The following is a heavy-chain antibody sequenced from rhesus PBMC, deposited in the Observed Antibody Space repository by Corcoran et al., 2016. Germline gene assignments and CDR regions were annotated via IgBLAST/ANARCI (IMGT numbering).Heavy chain of an antibody. D-gene: IGHD6-43*01. CDR1: GVPISSYW. CDR2: IYGGRGST. CDR3: AKYSSSSFDY. V-gene: IGHV4-80*01. J-gene: IGHJ4*01. Sequence: QVQLQESGPGVVKPSETLSLTCGVSGVPISSYWWALIRQPPGKGLEWIGQIYGGRGSTSYNPSLKSRVTISSDTSKNQLSLKLSSVTAADTAVYYCAKYSSSSFDYWGQGVLVTVSS.